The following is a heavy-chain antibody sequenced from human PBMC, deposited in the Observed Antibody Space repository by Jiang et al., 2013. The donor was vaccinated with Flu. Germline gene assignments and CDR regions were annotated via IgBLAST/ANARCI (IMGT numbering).Heavy chain of an antibody. D-gene: IGHD3-22*01. CDR1: GSISSSSYY. CDR3: ARHSHYYDSSGYGYYYYYGMDV. V-gene: IGHV4-39*01. Sequence: GSISSSSYYWGWIRQPPGKGLEWIGSIYYSGSTYYNPSLKSRVTISVDTSKNQFSLKLSSVAAADTAVYYCARHSHYYDSSGYGYYYYYGMDVWGQGTTVTVSS. J-gene: IGHJ6*02. CDR2: IYYSGST.